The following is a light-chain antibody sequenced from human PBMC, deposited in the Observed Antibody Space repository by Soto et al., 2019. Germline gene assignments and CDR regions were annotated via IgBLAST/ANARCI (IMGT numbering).Light chain of an antibody. CDR3: QQYASFVST. CDR2: GVS. V-gene: IGKV3-20*01. CDR1: QRVSSKY. J-gene: IGKJ1*01. Sequence: VVTQSPGTLSLSPGDTATLSCRASQRVSSKYLAWYQQRPGQAPRLLIYGVSNRATGIPDRFSGSGSGTDFTLTIDGLEPEDFAVYYCQQYASFVSTFGPGTKVDIK.